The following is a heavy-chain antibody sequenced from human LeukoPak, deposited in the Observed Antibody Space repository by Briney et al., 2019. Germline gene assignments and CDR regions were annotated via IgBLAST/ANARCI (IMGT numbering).Heavy chain of an antibody. J-gene: IGHJ5*02. V-gene: IGHV4-59*01. D-gene: IGHD3-10*01. CDR1: GGSISSYY. CDR2: IYYSGST. CDR3: ARVGGNYYGSGSYNWFDP. Sequence: PSETLPLTCTVSGGSISSYYWSWIRQPPGKGLEWIGYIYYSGSTNYNPSLKSRVTISVDTSKNQFSLKLSSVTAADTAVYYCARVGGNYYGSGSYNWFDPWGQGTLVTVSS.